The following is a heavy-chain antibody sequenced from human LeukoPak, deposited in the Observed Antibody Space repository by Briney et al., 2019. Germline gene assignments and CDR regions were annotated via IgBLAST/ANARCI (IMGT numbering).Heavy chain of an antibody. J-gene: IGHJ6*02. CDR3: ARDTTWIQLWLGNYYYGMDV. CDR1: GFTFSSYS. D-gene: IGHD5-18*01. CDR2: ISSSSSYI. V-gene: IGHV3-21*01. Sequence: GGSLRLSCAASGFTFSSYSMNWVRQAPGKGLEWVSSISSSSSYIYYADSVKGRFTISRDNAKNSLYLQMNSLRAEDTAVYYCARDTTWIQLWLGNYYYGMDVGGQGPRVPVSS.